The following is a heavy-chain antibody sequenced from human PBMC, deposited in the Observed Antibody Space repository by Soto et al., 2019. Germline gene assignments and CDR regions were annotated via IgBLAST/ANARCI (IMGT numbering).Heavy chain of an antibody. CDR1: GFTFSSYA. CDR2: ISGSGGST. D-gene: IGHD2-15*01. Sequence: GGSLRLSCAASGFTFSSYAMSWVRQAPGKGLEWVSAISGSGGSTYYADSVKGRFTISRDNSKNTLYLQMNSLRAEDTAVYYCAKMDIVVVVAKPGDYWGQGTLVTVSS. V-gene: IGHV3-23*01. J-gene: IGHJ4*02. CDR3: AKMDIVVVVAKPGDY.